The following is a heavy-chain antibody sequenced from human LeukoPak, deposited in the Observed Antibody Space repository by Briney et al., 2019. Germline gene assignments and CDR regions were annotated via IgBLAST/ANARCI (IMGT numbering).Heavy chain of an antibody. Sequence: SVKVSRKASGGTFSSYAISWVRQAPGQGLEWMGGIIPIFGTANYAQKFQGRVTITADKSTSTAYMELSSLRSEDTAVYYCARGRMYSSSPRQYYYYMDVWGKGTTVTVSS. CDR2: IIPIFGTA. V-gene: IGHV1-69*06. CDR3: ARGRMYSSSPRQYYYYMDV. J-gene: IGHJ6*03. CDR1: GGTFSSYA. D-gene: IGHD6-6*01.